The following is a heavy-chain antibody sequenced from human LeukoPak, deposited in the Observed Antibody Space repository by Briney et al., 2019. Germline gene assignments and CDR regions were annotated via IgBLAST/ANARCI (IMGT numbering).Heavy chain of an antibody. J-gene: IGHJ4*02. V-gene: IGHV3-53*01. Sequence: GGSLRLSCAASGFTVSSNYMSWVRQPPGKGLEWVSVIYSGGSTYYADSVKGRFTISRDTSKSTLYLQMNSLRAEDTAVYYCAKRSGDSYYLDSWGQGTLVTVSS. CDR2: IYSGGST. D-gene: IGHD2-15*01. CDR3: AKRSGDSYYLDS. CDR1: GFTVSSNY.